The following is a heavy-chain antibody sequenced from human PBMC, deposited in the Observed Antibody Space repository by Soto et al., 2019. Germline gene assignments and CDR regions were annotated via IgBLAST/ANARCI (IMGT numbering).Heavy chain of an antibody. CDR3: ARRQISPPTRGAASARGGMDV. CDR1: GFNFNNYG. J-gene: IGHJ6*02. D-gene: IGHD6-13*01. CDR2: IWNDGNGY. V-gene: IGHV3-33*01. Sequence: QVQLVESGGGVVQPGRSLRLSCAASGFNFNNYGMHWVRKAPGKGLEWVAVIWNDGNGYYYANAVKGRFTISRDNSKNTLYLHMSSLRAEDTAVYYCARRQISPPTRGAASARGGMDVWGQGTTVTVSS.